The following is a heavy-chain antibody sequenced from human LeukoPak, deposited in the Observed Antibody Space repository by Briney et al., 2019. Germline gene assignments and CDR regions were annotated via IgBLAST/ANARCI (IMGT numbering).Heavy chain of an antibody. CDR2: MYYSGST. CDR3: ARGTIFGVVIQRKFWFGP. CDR1: GGSISSYY. Sequence: SETLSLTCTVSGGSISSYYWNWIRQPPGKGLEWIGYMYYSGSTNYNPSLKSRVTISIDTSKNQFSLKLSSVTAADTAVYYCARGTIFGVVIQRKFWFGPWGQGTLVTVSS. V-gene: IGHV4-59*01. D-gene: IGHD3-3*01. J-gene: IGHJ5*02.